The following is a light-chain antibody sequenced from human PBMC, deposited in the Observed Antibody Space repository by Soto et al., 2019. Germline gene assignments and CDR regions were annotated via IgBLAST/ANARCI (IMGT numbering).Light chain of an antibody. V-gene: IGKV3-20*01. CDR2: GTS. CDR3: QQDDSVPPWT. Sequence: ETVLTQSPDIMYLSPEERATLSCRARRTVGRSYLAWYQQKTGQAPRHLIFGTSSRATAIPDRFSGGASGTDFTLTISSLDPEDYAVYFCQQDDSVPPWTFGQGTRVEV. CDR1: RTVGRSY. J-gene: IGKJ1*01.